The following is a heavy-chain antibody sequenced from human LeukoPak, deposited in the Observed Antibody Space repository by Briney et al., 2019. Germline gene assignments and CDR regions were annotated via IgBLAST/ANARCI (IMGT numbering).Heavy chain of an antibody. D-gene: IGHD4-23*01. Sequence: SETLSLTCTVSGDSISSYYWSWIRQPPGKGLEWIGYIYYSGSTNYNPSLKSRVTISIGTSKNQFSLKLSSVITADTAVYYCARPKRDDVGNSFYYYGMDVWGQGTTVTVSS. J-gene: IGHJ6*02. CDR1: GDSISSYY. CDR2: IYYSGST. V-gene: IGHV4-59*01. CDR3: ARPKRDDVGNSFYYYGMDV.